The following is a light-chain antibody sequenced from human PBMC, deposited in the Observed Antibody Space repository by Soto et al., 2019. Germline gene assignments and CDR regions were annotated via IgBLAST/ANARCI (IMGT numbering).Light chain of an antibody. J-gene: IGKJ1*01. CDR2: GAS. CDR1: QSVPKSY. V-gene: IGKV3-20*01. CDR3: QQYGDAPWT. Sequence: DIVLTQSPGTLSLSPGERATLSCRASQSVPKSYLAWYQQKPGQAPRLLIYGASSRATGIPDRFSGFGSGTDFTLTLSRLEPEDFAVYYCQQYGDAPWTFGQGTKVEIK.